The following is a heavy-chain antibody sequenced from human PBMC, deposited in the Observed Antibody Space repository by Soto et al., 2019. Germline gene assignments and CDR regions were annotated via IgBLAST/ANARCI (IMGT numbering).Heavy chain of an antibody. V-gene: IGHV3-15*01. D-gene: IGHD5-12*01. Sequence: EVQLVESGGGLVKPWESLRLSCATSGFTFSDAWMNWVRQAPGKGLEWDGLLKSKTDGGTLDYPAPVKGRFTISRDDSRNTLYLHMNSLKTEDTAVYYCTTAPPRGPDYWGQGTLVTVSS. J-gene: IGHJ4*02. CDR2: LKSKTDGGTL. CDR3: TTAPPRGPDY. CDR1: GFTFSDAW.